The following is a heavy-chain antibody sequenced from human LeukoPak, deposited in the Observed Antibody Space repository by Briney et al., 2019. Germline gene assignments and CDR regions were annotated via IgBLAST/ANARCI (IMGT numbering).Heavy chain of an antibody. CDR3: ARVQSYSSGWYFKRGAFDI. D-gene: IGHD6-19*01. V-gene: IGHV1-46*01. J-gene: IGHJ3*02. CDR2: INPSGGST. CDR1: GYTFTSYY. Sequence: APVKVSCKASGYTFTSYYMHWVRQAPGQGLEWMRIINPSGGSTSYAQKFQGRVTMTRDMSMSTVYMELSSLRSEDTAVYYCARVQSYSSGWYFKRGAFDIWGQGTMVTVSS.